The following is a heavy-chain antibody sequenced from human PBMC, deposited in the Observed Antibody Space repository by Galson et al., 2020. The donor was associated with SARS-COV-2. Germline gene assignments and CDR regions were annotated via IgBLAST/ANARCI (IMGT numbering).Heavy chain of an antibody. CDR3: AGTMVRGVPGTPHYYYYGMDV. CDR2: IYYSGST. V-gene: IGHV4-59*01. J-gene: IGHJ6*02. CDR1: GGSISSYY. D-gene: IGHD3-10*01. Sequence: SATLSLTCTVSGGSISSYYWSWIRQPPGKGLEWIGYIYYSGSTNYNPSLKSRVTISVDTSKNQFSLKLSSVTAADTAVYYCAGTMVRGVPGTPHYYYYGMDVWGQGTTVTVSS.